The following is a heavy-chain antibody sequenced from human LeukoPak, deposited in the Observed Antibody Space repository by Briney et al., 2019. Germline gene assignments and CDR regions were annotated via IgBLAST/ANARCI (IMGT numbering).Heavy chain of an antibody. CDR2: VNPSGGST. CDR3: ARDAF. Sequence: GASVKVSCKTSGYSFTNFYIHWVRQAPGQGLEWMGMVNPSGGSTISAQGFQDRVNMTTDTSTRTVYMEMTGLTSDDTGIYYCARDAFWGQGTQVTVSS. J-gene: IGHJ4*02. V-gene: IGHV1-46*01. CDR1: GYSFTNFY. D-gene: IGHD3-3*02.